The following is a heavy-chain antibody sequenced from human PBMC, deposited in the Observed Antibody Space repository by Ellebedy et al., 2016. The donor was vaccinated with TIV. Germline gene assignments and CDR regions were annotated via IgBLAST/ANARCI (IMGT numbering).Heavy chain of an antibody. V-gene: IGHV3-48*01. Sequence: GESLKISXVTSGFPFSTYSMNWVRQAPGKGLEWVSYITSSSDSKFYADSVKGRFTISRDNARNSLYLVMTNLRAEDTAVYYCASLMTTLSTWGQGTLVTVSS. CDR1: GFPFSTYS. J-gene: IGHJ4*02. CDR3: ASLMTTLST. D-gene: IGHD5/OR15-5a*01. CDR2: ITSSSDSK.